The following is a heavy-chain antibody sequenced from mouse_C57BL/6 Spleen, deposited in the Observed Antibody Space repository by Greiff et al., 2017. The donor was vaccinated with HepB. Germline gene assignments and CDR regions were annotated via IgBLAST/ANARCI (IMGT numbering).Heavy chain of an antibody. CDR1: GFTFSDYG. CDR2: ISSGSSTI. CDR3: AREGDSSGYAMDY. Sequence: EVQVVESGGGLVKPGGSLKLSCAASGFTFSDYGMHWVRQAPEKGLEWVAYISSGSSTIYYADTVKGRFTIARDNAKNTLFLQMTSSRSEDTAMFYGAREGDSSGYAMDYWGQGTSVTVSS. J-gene: IGHJ4*01. D-gene: IGHD3-2*02. V-gene: IGHV5-17*01.